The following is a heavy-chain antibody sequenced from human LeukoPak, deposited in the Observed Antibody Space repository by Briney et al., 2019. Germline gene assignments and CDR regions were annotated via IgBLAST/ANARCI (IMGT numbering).Heavy chain of an antibody. Sequence: GGSLRLSCEASEFTFSSYWMHWVRQAPGKGLEWVSYISSSSSTIYYADSVKGRFTISRDNAKNSLYLQMNSLRAEDTAVYYCARGPDYFDYWGQGTLVTVSS. CDR2: ISSSSSTI. V-gene: IGHV3-48*01. CDR1: EFTFSSYW. J-gene: IGHJ4*02. CDR3: ARGPDYFDY.